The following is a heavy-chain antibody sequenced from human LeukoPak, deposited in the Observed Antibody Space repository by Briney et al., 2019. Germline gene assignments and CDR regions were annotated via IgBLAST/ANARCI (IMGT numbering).Heavy chain of an antibody. CDR1: GYSISSGYY. CDR3: ARSTIFGVVIPTHFDY. V-gene: IGHV4-38-2*02. J-gene: IGHJ4*02. D-gene: IGHD3-3*01. Sequence: SETLSLTCTVSGYSISSGYYWGWIRQPPGKGLEWIGSIHHSGSTYYNPSLKSRVTISVDTSKNQFSLKLGSVTAADTAVYYCARSTIFGVVIPTHFDYWGQGTLVTVSS. CDR2: IHHSGST.